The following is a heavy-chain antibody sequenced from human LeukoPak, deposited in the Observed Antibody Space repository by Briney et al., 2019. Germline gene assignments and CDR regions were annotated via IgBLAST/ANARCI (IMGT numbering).Heavy chain of an antibody. Sequence: KVSCKASGGTFSSYATSWVRQAPGQGLEWMGGIIPIFGTANYAQKFQGRVTITTDESTSTAYMELSSLRSEDTAVYYCARDSRDYYDSSGYLKYYYYHMDVWGKGTTVTVSS. CDR1: GGTFSSYA. D-gene: IGHD3-22*01. CDR2: IIPIFGTA. CDR3: ARDSRDYYDSSGYLKYYYYHMDV. J-gene: IGHJ6*03. V-gene: IGHV1-69*05.